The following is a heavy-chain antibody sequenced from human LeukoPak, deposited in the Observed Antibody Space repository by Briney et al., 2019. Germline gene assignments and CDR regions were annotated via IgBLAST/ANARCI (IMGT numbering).Heavy chain of an antibody. Sequence: GGSLRLSCAASGFTVSSNYMSWVRQAPGKGLEWVSVIYSGGSTYYADSVKGRFTISRDNSKNTLYLQMNSLRDEDTAVYYCARGNSDLGYSSGCLDYWGQGTLVTVSS. CDR2: IYSGGST. D-gene: IGHD6-19*01. CDR1: GFTVSSNY. J-gene: IGHJ4*02. CDR3: ARGNSDLGYSSGCLDY. V-gene: IGHV3-53*01.